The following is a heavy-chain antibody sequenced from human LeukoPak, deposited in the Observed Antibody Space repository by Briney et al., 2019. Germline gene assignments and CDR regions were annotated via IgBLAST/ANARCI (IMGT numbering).Heavy chain of an antibody. J-gene: IGHJ4*02. D-gene: IGHD1-14*01. Sequence: GESLKISCKNSGYNFTNYWIVWVRQMPGEGLEWMGVTYPDDSDTRYSPSFQGQVTISADKSISTAYLQWSSLKASDTAIYYCARHTTNSQRVIDYWGQGTLVTVSS. CDR1: GYNFTNYW. CDR3: ARHTTNSQRVIDY. CDR2: TYPDDSDT. V-gene: IGHV5-51*01.